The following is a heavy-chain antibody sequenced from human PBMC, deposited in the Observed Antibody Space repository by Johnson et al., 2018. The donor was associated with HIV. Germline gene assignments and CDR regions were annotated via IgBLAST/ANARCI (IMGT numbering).Heavy chain of an antibody. J-gene: IGHJ3*01. CDR3: ARDYRGRTVDAFDV. CDR2: IGFDGTKS. Sequence: QVQLVESGGGLVQPGGSLRLSCAASGFTFGSYWMSWVRQAPGKGLEWVAFIGFDGTKSYYADSLKGRFTISRDNSKNMLDLQMNSLRAGDAAVYYCARDYRGRTVDAFDVWGQGTLVIVSS. CDR1: GFTFGSYW. D-gene: IGHD3-16*02. V-gene: IGHV3-30*02.